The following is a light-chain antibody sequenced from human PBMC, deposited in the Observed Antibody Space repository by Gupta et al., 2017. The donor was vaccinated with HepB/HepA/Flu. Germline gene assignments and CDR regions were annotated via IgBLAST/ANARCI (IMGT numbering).Light chain of an antibody. V-gene: IGKV3-15*01. CDR1: QSVSSN. CDR3: QQDNNWPST. CDR2: GAS. Sequence: EIVMTQSPATLSVSPGERATLSCRASQSVSSNLAWYQQKPGQAPRLLIYGASTRATGIPARFSGSGSGTXFTLTIXSLQSEDFAVYYCQQDNNWPSTFGXGTKVEIK. J-gene: IGKJ1*01.